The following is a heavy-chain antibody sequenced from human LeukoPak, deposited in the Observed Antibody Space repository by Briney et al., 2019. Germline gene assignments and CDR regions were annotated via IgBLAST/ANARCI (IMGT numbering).Heavy chain of an antibody. CDR3: AKQLGYCSDGSCYFPY. Sequence: GGSLRLSCAASGVTFSSSAMSWVRQAPGKGLEWVSAISNNGGYTYYADSVQGRFTISRDNSKSTLCLQMNSLRAEDTAVYYCAKQLGYCSDGSCYFPYWGQGTLVTISS. CDR1: GVTFSSSA. CDR2: ISNNGGYT. J-gene: IGHJ4*02. D-gene: IGHD2-15*01. V-gene: IGHV3-23*01.